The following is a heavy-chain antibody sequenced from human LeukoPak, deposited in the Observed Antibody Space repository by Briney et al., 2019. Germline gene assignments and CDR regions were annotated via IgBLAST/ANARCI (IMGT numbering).Heavy chain of an antibody. D-gene: IGHD2-15*01. CDR2: IYYSGKT. CDR1: GGSISSSSYF. J-gene: IGHJ4*02. V-gene: IGHV4-39*01. CDR3: ARLSARSFSYYFYY. Sequence: SETLSLTCTVSGGSISSSSYFWGWLRQPPGRGLDWIGSIYYSGKTYYNPSLKRRVTISLDTSTNQFSLRLNSVTAADTAVYYCARLSARSFSYYFYYWGQGTLVTVSS.